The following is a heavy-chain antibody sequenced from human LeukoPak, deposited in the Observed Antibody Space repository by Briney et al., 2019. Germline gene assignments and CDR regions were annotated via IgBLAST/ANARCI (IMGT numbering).Heavy chain of an antibody. Sequence: ASVNVSCKASGYTFTIYDIDWVRQATGQGGECMGCMNPNSGNTGYAQKFQGRVTMTRNTSISTAYMELSSLRSEDTAVYYCASTVTTPGYYYYMDVWGKGPTVTVSS. CDR3: ASTVTTPGYYYYMDV. CDR1: GYTFTIYD. V-gene: IGHV1-8*01. CDR2: MNPNSGNT. D-gene: IGHD4-11*01. J-gene: IGHJ6*03.